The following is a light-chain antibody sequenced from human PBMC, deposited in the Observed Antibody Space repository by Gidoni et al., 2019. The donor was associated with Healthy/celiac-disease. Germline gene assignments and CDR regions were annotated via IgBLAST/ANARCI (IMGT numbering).Light chain of an antibody. CDR3: LQDYNYPRT. Sequence: AIQMTQSPSPLSASVGDRVTITCRASQGIRNDLGWYQQKPGKAPNLLIYPASSLQSGVPSRFNGSGSGTDFTLTISSLQAEDFATYYCLQDYNYPRTFGQGTKVEIK. V-gene: IGKV1-6*01. J-gene: IGKJ1*01. CDR1: QGIRND. CDR2: PAS.